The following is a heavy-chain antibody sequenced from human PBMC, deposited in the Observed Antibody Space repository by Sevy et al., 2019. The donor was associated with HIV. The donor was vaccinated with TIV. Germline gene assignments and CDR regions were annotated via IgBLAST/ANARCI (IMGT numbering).Heavy chain of an antibody. D-gene: IGHD2-2*01. Sequence: SETLSLTCAVYGGSFSGYYWSWIRQPPGKGLEWIGEINHSGSTNYNPSLKSRVTISVDTSKNQFSLKLSSVTAADTAVYYCARAGNGGIVVVPAAMRSFWFDPWGQGTLVTVSS. V-gene: IGHV4-34*01. J-gene: IGHJ5*02. CDR3: ARAGNGGIVVVPAAMRSFWFDP. CDR1: GGSFSGYY. CDR2: INHSGST.